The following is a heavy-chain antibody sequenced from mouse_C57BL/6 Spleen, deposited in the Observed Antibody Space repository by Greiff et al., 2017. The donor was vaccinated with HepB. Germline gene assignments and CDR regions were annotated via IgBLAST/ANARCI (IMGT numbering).Heavy chain of an antibody. CDR3: TMNYYGSSFDY. V-gene: IGHV1-15*01. D-gene: IGHD1-1*01. J-gene: IGHJ2*01. Sequence: VQLQQSGAELVRPGASVTLSCKASGYTFTDYEMHWVKQTPVHGLEWIGAIDPETGGTAYNQKFKGKAILTADKSSSTAYMELRSLTSEDSAVYYCTMNYYGSSFDYWGQGTTLTVSS. CDR1: GYTFTDYE. CDR2: IDPETGGT.